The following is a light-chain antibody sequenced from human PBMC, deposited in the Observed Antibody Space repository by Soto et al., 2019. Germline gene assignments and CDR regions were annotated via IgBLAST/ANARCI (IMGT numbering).Light chain of an antibody. CDR1: HDISIY. J-gene: IGKJ2*01. Sequence: DIQMTQSPYSLSASVGDRVTISCQASHDISIYLTWYQQKPGEAPKVLIYDASTLETGVPSRFSVSASGTYFTFTISSLQPEDIATYHCQQYESLPYTFGQGTKLEIK. CDR3: QQYESLPYT. V-gene: IGKV1-33*01. CDR2: DAS.